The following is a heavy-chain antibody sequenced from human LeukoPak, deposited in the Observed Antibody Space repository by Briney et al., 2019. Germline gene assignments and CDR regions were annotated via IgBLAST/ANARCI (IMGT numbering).Heavy chain of an antibody. D-gene: IGHD6-13*01. Sequence: GGSLRLSYATSGFTFNDYAMYWVRQAPGKGLEWVSGISWNSRSIAYADSVKGRFTISRDNAKNSLYLQMNSLRAEDMALYYCAKEGSSWSTFDYWGQGTLVTVSS. CDR3: AKEGSSWSTFDY. J-gene: IGHJ4*02. CDR1: GFTFNDYA. V-gene: IGHV3-9*03. CDR2: ISWNSRSI.